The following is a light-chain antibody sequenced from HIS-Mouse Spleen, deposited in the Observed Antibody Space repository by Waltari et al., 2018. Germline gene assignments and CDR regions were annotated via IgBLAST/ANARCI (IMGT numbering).Light chain of an antibody. Sequence: QSALTQPASVSGSPGQSITISCTGTSRDVGGYNYVSWYQHHPGKAPKLMIYYVSNRPSGVSNRFSGSKSGNTASLTISGLQAEDEADYYCSSYTSSSFNVVFGGGTKLTVL. CDR3: SSYTSSSFNVV. CDR1: SRDVGGYNY. J-gene: IGLJ2*01. CDR2: YVS. V-gene: IGLV2-14*03.